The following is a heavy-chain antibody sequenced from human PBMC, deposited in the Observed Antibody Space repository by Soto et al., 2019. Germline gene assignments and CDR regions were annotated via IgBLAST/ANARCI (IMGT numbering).Heavy chain of an antibody. Sequence: QVQLVESGGGVVQPGRSLRLSCAASGFTFSSYGMHWVRQAPGKGLEWVAVISYDGSNKYYADSVKGRFTISRDNSKNTLDLQMNSLRADDTAVYYCAKTPPSVATGTSDSWGQGTLVTVPS. CDR1: GFTFSSYG. D-gene: IGHD4-17*01. J-gene: IGHJ4*02. CDR2: ISYDGSNK. V-gene: IGHV3-30*18. CDR3: AKTPPSVATGTSDS.